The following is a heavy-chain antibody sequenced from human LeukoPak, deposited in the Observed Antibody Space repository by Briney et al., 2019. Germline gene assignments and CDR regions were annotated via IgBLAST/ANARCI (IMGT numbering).Heavy chain of an antibody. CDR1: GFIFSNYW. J-gene: IGHJ1*01. D-gene: IGHD6-13*01. CDR3: AKDPGQQLGEYFQH. Sequence: PGGSLRLSCAASGFIFSNYWMTWVRQAPGKGLEWVANVKQDGSETYYMDSLRGRFTISRDNSKNTLYLQMNSLRAEDTAVYYCAKDPGQQLGEYFQHWGQGTLVTVFS. V-gene: IGHV3-7*01. CDR2: VKQDGSET.